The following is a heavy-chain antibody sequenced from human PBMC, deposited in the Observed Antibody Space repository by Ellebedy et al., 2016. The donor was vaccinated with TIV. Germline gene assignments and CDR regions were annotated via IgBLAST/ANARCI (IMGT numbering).Heavy chain of an antibody. J-gene: IGHJ4*02. CDR2: ISYDGSNK. CDR3: AKSPPSPEYDFWSGYYLDY. D-gene: IGHD3-3*01. V-gene: IGHV3-30*18. CDR1: GFTFSSYG. Sequence: GESLKISXAASGFTFSSYGMHWVRQAPGKGLEWVAVISYDGSNKYYADSVKGRFTISRDNSKNTLYLQMNSLRAEDTAVYYCAKSPPSPEYDFWSGYYLDYWGQGTLVTVSS.